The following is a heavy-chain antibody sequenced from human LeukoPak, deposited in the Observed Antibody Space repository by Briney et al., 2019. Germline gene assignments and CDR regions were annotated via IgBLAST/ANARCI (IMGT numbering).Heavy chain of an antibody. J-gene: IGHJ3*01. Sequence: SETLSLTGTVSGGSISSASYFWGWIRHPPGKGLEWIGTLYYSGSTYYSASLKSRVTMSGDTSRNQFSLRLSSVNAADTAVYYCAKAGVRYSDSSALYAFDFWGPGTMVTVSS. V-gene: IGHV4-39*01. CDR1: GGSISSASYF. D-gene: IGHD3-22*01. CDR2: LYYSGST. CDR3: AKAGVRYSDSSALYAFDF.